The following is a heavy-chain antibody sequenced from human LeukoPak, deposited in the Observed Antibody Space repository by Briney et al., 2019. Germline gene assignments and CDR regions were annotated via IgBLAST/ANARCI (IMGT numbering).Heavy chain of an antibody. D-gene: IGHD2-2*01. CDR1: GGSISSSSYY. J-gene: IGHJ4*02. Sequence: PSETLSLTCTVSGGSISSSSYYWGWIRQPPGKGLEWIGSIYYSGSTYYNPSLKSRVTISVDTSKNQFSLKLSSVTAADTAVYYCARHGRPGYCSSTSCYYYFDYWGQGTLVTASS. V-gene: IGHV4-39*01. CDR2: IYYSGST. CDR3: ARHGRPGYCSSTSCYYYFDY.